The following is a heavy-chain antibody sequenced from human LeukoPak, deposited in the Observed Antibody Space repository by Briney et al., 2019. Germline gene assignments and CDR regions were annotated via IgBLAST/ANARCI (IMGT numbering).Heavy chain of an antibody. CDR1: GFTFSSYG. CDR2: IQYDGSNK. J-gene: IGHJ4*02. Sequence: GGSLRLSCAASGFTFSSYGMHWVRQAPGKGLEWVAFIQYDGSNKYYADSVKGRFTISRDNSKNTLFLLMNSLRAEDTAVYCCARDQCSGGSCYLDYWGQGTLVTVSS. V-gene: IGHV3-30*02. CDR3: ARDQCSGGSCYLDY. D-gene: IGHD2-15*01.